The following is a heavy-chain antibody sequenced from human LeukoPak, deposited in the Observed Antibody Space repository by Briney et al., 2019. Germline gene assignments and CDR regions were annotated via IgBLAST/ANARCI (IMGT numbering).Heavy chain of an antibody. D-gene: IGHD2-21*02. CDR1: GGTFSSYA. Sequence: SVKVSCKPSGGTFSSYAISWVGQAPGQGLEWMGGIIPILGTANYAQKFQGRVTTPADESTPTAHMNLSRLTSEDTAVHYCAGVTLYFFDYGGEGTLVTVSS. V-gene: IGHV1-69*13. CDR3: AGVTLYFFDY. CDR2: IIPILGTA. J-gene: IGHJ4*02.